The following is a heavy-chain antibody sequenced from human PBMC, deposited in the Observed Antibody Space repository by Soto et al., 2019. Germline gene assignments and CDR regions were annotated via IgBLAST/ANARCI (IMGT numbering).Heavy chain of an antibody. V-gene: IGHV5-10-1*03. CDR1: GYSFTSYW. CDR3: ARQQGGVVVVPAANDY. D-gene: IGHD2-2*01. J-gene: IGHJ4*02. Sequence: EVQLVQSGAEVKKPGESLRTSCKGSGYSFTSYWISWVRQMPGKGLEWMGRIDPSDSYTNYSPSFQGHVTISADKSISTAYLQWSSLKASDTAMYYCARQQGGVVVVPAANDYWGQGTLVTVSS. CDR2: IDPSDSYT.